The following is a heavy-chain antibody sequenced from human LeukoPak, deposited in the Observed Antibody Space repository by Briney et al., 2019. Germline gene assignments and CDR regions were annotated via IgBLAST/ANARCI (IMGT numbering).Heavy chain of an antibody. J-gene: IGHJ6*02. V-gene: IGHV3-74*01. D-gene: IGHD5-24*01. CDR1: GFTFSNYW. Sequence: GGSLRLSCAASGFTFSNYWMHWVRQAPGKGLVWVSRIHFDGSSTNYADSVKGRFTISRDNSKNTLYLQMNSLRADDTAVYYCAREAVMPVAPVEIGTSDRPLYEYYGTDVWGQGTTVTVSS. CDR2: IHFDGSST. CDR3: AREAVMPVAPVEIGTSDRPLYEYYGTDV.